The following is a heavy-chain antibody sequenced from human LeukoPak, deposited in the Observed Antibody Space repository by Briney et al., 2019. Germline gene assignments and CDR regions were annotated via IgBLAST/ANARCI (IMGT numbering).Heavy chain of an antibody. V-gene: IGHV4-61*02. CDR1: GGSISSGSYY. CDR3: ARQVISDIVVVPAARNFDY. J-gene: IGHJ4*02. Sequence: SQALSLTCTVSGGSISSGSYYWSWIRQPAGKGLEWIGRIYTSGSTNYNPSLKSRVTISVDTSKNQFSLKLSSVTAADTAVYYCARQVISDIVVVPAARNFDYWGQGTLVTVSS. CDR2: IYTSGST. D-gene: IGHD2-2*01.